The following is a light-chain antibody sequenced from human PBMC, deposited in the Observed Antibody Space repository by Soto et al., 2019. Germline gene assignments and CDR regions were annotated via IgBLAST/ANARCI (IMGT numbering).Light chain of an antibody. CDR1: QSISNW. Sequence: QSISNWFSWWQQKXRRAAKLLLYKASXSGRGVAATFSSSGSGTEFTLTISGLQPDDFATYYCQQYNSYTWTFGQGTMVEIK. CDR3: QQYNSYTWT. V-gene: IGKV1-5*03. CDR2: KAS. J-gene: IGKJ1*01.